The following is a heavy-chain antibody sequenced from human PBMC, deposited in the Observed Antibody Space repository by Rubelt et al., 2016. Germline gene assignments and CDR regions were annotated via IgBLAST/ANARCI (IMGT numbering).Heavy chain of an antibody. Sequence: QVQLVQSGAEVKKPGASVKVSCKASGYTFTGYYMHWVRQAPGQGLEWMGWINPNSGGTTYARKFQGRVTMTRDTAISTAYMELSRLGSDDTAVYYCARGVGTAFDPWGQGTLVTVSS. CDR1: GYTFTGYY. V-gene: IGHV1-2*02. CDR2: INPNSGGT. J-gene: IGHJ5*02. CDR3: ARGVGTAFDP. D-gene: IGHD1-1*01.